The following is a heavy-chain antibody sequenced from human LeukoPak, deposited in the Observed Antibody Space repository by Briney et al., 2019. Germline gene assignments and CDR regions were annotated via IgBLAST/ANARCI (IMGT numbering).Heavy chain of an antibody. D-gene: IGHD6-19*01. CDR1: GGTFSSYA. CDR3: ARTRSGWYYFDY. CDR2: IIPIFGTA. Sequence: SVKVSCKASGGTFSSYAISWVRQAPGQGLEWTGGIIPIFGTANYAQKFQGRVTITADESTSTAYMELSSLRSEDTAVYYCARTRSGWYYFDYWGQGTLVTVSS. J-gene: IGHJ4*02. V-gene: IGHV1-69*13.